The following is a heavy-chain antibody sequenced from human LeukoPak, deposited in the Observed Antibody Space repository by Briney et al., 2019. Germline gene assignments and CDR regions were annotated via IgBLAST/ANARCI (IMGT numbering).Heavy chain of an antibody. CDR1: GFTFSSYA. Sequence: GGSLRLSCAASGFTFSSYAMNWVRQAPGKGLEWVSTISSSGGTTYYADSVKGRFTISRDNSKNTLYLQIYSLRAEDTAVYYCTTRYHYDSSGYYEEVDYWGQGTLVTVSS. D-gene: IGHD3-22*01. CDR3: TTRYHYDSSGYYEEVDY. V-gene: IGHV3-23*01. CDR2: ISSSGGTT. J-gene: IGHJ4*02.